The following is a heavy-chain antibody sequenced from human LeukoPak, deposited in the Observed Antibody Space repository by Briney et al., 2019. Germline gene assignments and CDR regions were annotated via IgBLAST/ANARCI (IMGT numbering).Heavy chain of an antibody. Sequence: GGSLRLSCVASGFTFSRHGMNWVRQAPGKGLEWVSSISSSTYIHYADSVKGRFTISRDNAENSLYLQMNSLRAEDTAVYLRSAKTFDYWGQGTLVTVSS. CDR3: SAKTFDY. CDR2: ISSSTYI. V-gene: IGHV3-21*01. CDR1: GFTFSRHG. J-gene: IGHJ4*02.